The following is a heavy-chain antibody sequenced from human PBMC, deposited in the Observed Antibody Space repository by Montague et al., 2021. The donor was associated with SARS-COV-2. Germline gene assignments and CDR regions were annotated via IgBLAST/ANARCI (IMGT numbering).Heavy chain of an antibody. V-gene: IGHV4-4*07. Sequence: SETRSLTCSVSGDSISYFYWSWIRQPAGNGLEWVGRVSACGSTNSNPSLNSPVTMSVDTSKKQFSLRLSPVTAADTAVYYCARDVVAAPGTFDYWGQGTLVTVSS. CDR3: ARDVVAAPGTFDY. CDR1: GDSISYFY. CDR2: VSACGST. D-gene: IGHD6-13*01. J-gene: IGHJ4*02.